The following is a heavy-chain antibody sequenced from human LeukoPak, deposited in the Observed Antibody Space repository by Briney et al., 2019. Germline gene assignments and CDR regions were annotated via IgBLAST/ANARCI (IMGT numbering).Heavy chain of an antibody. CDR2: ISSSGSTI. D-gene: IGHD2-2*01. Sequence: PGGSLRLSCAASGFTFSDYYMSWIRQAPGKGLEWVSYISSSGSTIYYADSVKGRFTISRDNAKNSLYLQMNSLRAEDTAVYYCAGPKGVCSSTSCASGFDYWGQGTLVTVSS. CDR3: AGPKGVCSSTSCASGFDY. J-gene: IGHJ4*02. V-gene: IGHV3-11*04. CDR1: GFTFSDYY.